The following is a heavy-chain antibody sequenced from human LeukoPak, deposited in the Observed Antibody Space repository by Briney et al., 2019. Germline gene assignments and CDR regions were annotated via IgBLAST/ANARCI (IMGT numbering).Heavy chain of an antibody. J-gene: IGHJ4*02. CDR1: GGSISSSRYC. CDR3: ARHGGLWQWPYYFDY. CDR2: IYCSGST. V-gene: IGHV4-39*01. D-gene: IGHD6-19*01. Sequence: SETLSLTCTVSGGSISSSRYCWGWFRQPPGQGLAWIGSIYCSGSTYYNPSLRSRVTISVDTSKNQFSLKLSSVTAADTAVYYCARHGGLWQWPYYFDYWGQGTLVTVSS.